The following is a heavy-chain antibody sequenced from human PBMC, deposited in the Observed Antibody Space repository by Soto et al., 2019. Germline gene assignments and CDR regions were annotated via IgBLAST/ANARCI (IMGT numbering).Heavy chain of an antibody. J-gene: IGHJ4*02. CDR3: ARDLFRIVVVPARGPVYFDY. CDR2: LYYTGTT. CDR1: GGSIGSSSYY. Sequence: SETLSLSCIVSGGSIGSSSYYFGWIRQPPGKGLEWIGSLYYTGTTYYNSSLKSRVTISVDTSKNQFSLKLSSVTAADTAVYYCARDLFRIVVVPARGPVYFDYWGQGTLVTVSS. V-gene: IGHV4-39*07. D-gene: IGHD2-2*01.